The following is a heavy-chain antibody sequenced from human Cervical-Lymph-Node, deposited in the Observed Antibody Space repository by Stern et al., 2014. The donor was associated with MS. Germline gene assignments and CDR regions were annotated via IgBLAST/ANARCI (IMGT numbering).Heavy chain of an antibody. CDR1: GYTFTSYA. J-gene: IGHJ6*02. V-gene: IGHV1-3*01. CDR3: AREEDEYGSSWSDYYYGMDV. Sequence: QVQLVQSGAEVKKPGASVKVSCKASGYTFTSYAMHWVRQAPGQRLEWMGWINAGNGNTKYSQKFQGRVTITRDTSASTAYMELSSLRSEDTAVYYCAREEDEYGSSWSDYYYGMDVWGQGTTVTVSS. CDR2: INAGNGNT. D-gene: IGHD6-13*01.